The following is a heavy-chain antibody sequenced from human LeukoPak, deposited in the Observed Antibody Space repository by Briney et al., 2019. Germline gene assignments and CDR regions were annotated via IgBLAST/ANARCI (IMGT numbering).Heavy chain of an antibody. D-gene: IGHD6-6*01. V-gene: IGHV4-59*01. CDR3: VGAARPGVDYYYGMDV. CDR2: IYYSGST. J-gene: IGHJ6*02. Sequence: PSETLSLTCTVSGGSISSYYWSWIRQPPGKGLEGMGYIYYSGSTKSTPSLQSRVTISVDTSKNQFSLKLSSVTAADTAVYYCVGAARPGVDYYYGMDVWGQGTTVTVSS. CDR1: GGSISSYY.